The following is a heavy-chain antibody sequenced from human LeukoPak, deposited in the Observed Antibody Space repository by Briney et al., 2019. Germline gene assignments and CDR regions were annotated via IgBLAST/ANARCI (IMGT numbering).Heavy chain of an antibody. D-gene: IGHD6-13*01. J-gene: IGHJ4*02. CDR1: GFTFSNYW. V-gene: IGHV3-7*01. Sequence: GGSLRLSCAASGFTFSNYWMSWVRQAPGKGLEWVASIKQDGSEKHYVDSVKGRFTISRDNAKNSLYLQMNSPRADDTAVYYCARLYSSSVNCWGQGTMVTVSS. CDR3: ARLYSSSVNC. CDR2: IKQDGSEK.